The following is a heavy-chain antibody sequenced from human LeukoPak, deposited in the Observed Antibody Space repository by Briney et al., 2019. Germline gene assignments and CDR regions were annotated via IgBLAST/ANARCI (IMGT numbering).Heavy chain of an antibody. D-gene: IGHD4-23*01. Sequence: ASVKVSCKASGYTFTGYYMHWVRQAPGQGLEWMGWINPNSGGTNYAQKFQGRVTMTRDTSISTAYMELSRLRSDDTAVYYCARATSNDYGGKGPYWFDPWGQGTLVTVSS. V-gene: IGHV1-2*02. CDR3: ARATSNDYGGKGPYWFDP. CDR2: INPNSGGT. J-gene: IGHJ5*02. CDR1: GYTFTGYY.